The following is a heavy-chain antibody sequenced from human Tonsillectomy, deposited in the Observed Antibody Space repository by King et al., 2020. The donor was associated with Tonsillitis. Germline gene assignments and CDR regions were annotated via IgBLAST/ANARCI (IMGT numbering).Heavy chain of an antibody. Sequence: VQLVESGGGLVQPGGSLRLSCAASGFTFSSYEMNWVRQAPGKGLEWVSYISSSGSTIYYADSVKGRFTISIDNAKNSLYLQMNSLRAEDTAVYYCASFEDSSGYYYSYYYMDVWGKGTTVTVSS. CDR2: ISSSGSTI. D-gene: IGHD3-22*01. CDR1: GFTFSSYE. V-gene: IGHV3-48*03. CDR3: ASFEDSSGYYYSYYYMDV. J-gene: IGHJ6*03.